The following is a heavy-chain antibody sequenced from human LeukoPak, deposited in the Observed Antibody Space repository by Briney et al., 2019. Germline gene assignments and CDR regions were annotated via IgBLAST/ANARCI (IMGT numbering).Heavy chain of an antibody. Sequence: ASVKVSCKASGYTFTSYGISWVRQAPGQGLEWMGWISAYNGNTNYAQKLQGRVTMTTDTSTSTAYMELRSLRSDDTAVYYCARVRTHSSGWYYYYYYMDVWGKGTTVTISS. CDR2: ISAYNGNT. J-gene: IGHJ6*03. CDR1: GYTFTSYG. V-gene: IGHV1-18*01. CDR3: ARVRTHSSGWYYYYYYMDV. D-gene: IGHD6-19*01.